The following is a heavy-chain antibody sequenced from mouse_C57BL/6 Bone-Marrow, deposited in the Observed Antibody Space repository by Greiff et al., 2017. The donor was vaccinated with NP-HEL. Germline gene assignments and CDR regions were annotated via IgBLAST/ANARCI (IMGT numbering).Heavy chain of an antibody. CDR3: ARHEVSLMVTTRDYAMDY. J-gene: IGHJ4*01. D-gene: IGHD2-2*01. V-gene: IGHV1-62-2*01. Sequence: QVHVKQSGAELVKPGASVKLSCKASGYTFTEYTIHWVKQRSGQGLEWIGWFYPGSGSIKYNEKFKDKATLTADKSSSTVYMELSRLTSEDSAVYFCARHEVSLMVTTRDYAMDYWGQGTSVTVSS. CDR1: GYTFTEYT. CDR2: FYPGSGSI.